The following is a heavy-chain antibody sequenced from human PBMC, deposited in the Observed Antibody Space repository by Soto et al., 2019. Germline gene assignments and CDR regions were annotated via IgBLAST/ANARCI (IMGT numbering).Heavy chain of an antibody. CDR2: LTNDGGYT. D-gene: IGHD1-26*01. CDR3: AKDKRYHNSRTEAFDV. CDR1: GCTFSGHY. Sequence: PGGSLTLSCKASGCTFSGHYMNWIRQAPGEGLEWLAYLTNDGGYTYYADSVRGRLTFRRDNAKDSLYLQINDLRADETGVYYCAKDKRYHNSRTEAFDVWGQGTTVTVS. J-gene: IGHJ3*01. V-gene: IGHV3-11*01.